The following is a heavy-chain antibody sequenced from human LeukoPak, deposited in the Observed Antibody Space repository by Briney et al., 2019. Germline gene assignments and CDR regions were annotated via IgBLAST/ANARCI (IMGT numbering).Heavy chain of an antibody. CDR3: ARDTGNWFDP. CDR1: GGSISRGSYY. Sequence: PSETLSLTCTVSGGSISRGSYYWSWIRQPPEKGLEWIGYIYYSGSTNYNPSLKSRVTISVDTSKNQFSLKLSSVTAADTAVYYCARDTGNWFDPWGRGTLVTVSS. D-gene: IGHD2-8*02. CDR2: IYYSGST. V-gene: IGHV4-61*01. J-gene: IGHJ5*02.